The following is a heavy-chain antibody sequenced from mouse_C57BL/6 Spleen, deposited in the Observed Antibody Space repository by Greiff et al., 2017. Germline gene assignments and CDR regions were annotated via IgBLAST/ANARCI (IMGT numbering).Heavy chain of an antibody. CDR2: IDPSDSYT. Sequence: QVQLQQPGAELVKPGASVKLSCKASGYTFTSYWMQWVKQRPGQGLEWIGEIDPSDSYTNYNQKFKGKATLTVDTSSSTAYMQLSSLTSADSAVYYCAQDYGSRGPAYWGQGTLVTVSA. V-gene: IGHV1-50*01. CDR3: AQDYGSRGPAY. D-gene: IGHD1-1*01. J-gene: IGHJ3*01. CDR1: GYTFTSYW.